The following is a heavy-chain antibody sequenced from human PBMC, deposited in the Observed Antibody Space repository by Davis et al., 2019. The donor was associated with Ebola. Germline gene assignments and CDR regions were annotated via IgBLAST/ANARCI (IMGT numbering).Heavy chain of an antibody. Sequence: GGSLRLSCAASGFTFSSYWMSWVRQAPGKGLEWVANIKQDGGEKYYVDSVKGRFTISRDNAKNSLYLQMNSLKTEDTAVYYCTSQSRNYDFWSGYRYYFDYWGQGTLVTVSS. J-gene: IGHJ4*02. CDR3: TSQSRNYDFWSGYRYYFDY. D-gene: IGHD3-3*01. CDR2: IKQDGGEK. CDR1: GFTFSSYW. V-gene: IGHV3-7*03.